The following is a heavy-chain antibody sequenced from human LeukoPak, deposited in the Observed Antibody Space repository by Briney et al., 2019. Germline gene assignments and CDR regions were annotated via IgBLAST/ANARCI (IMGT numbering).Heavy chain of an antibody. V-gene: IGHV4-4*07. D-gene: IGHD3-22*01. CDR1: GGSISSYY. CDR3: ARDLSYYDSSGSIFDY. CDR2: IYTSGST. J-gene: IGHJ4*02. Sequence: SETLSLTCTVSGGSISSYYWSWLRQPAGKGLEWIGRIYTSGSTNYNPSLKSRVTMSVDTSKNQFSLKLSSVTAADTAVYYCARDLSYYDSSGSIFDYWGQGTLVTVSS.